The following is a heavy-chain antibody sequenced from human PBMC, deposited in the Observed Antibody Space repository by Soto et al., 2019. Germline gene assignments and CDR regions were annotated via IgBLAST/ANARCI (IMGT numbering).Heavy chain of an antibody. CDR3: ARARSGDILTGYRWFDP. D-gene: IGHD3-9*01. CDR2: ISAYNGNT. V-gene: IGHV1-18*01. J-gene: IGHJ5*02. CDR1: GHTFTSYG. Sequence: QVQLVQSGAEVKKPGASVKVSCKASGHTFTSYGISWVRQAPGQGLEWMGWISAYNGNTNYAQKLQGRVTMTTDTSTSTAYMERRSLRSDDTAVYYCARARSGDILTGYRWFDPWGQGTLVTVSS.